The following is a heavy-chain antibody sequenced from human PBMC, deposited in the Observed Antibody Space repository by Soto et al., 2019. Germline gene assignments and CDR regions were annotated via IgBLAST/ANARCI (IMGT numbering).Heavy chain of an antibody. CDR2: IYYSGST. CDR3: ARGLVVVVTYAFDI. D-gene: IGHD3-22*01. J-gene: IGHJ3*02. V-gene: IGHV4-31*03. Sequence: SETLSLTCTVSGGSISSGGYYWSWIRQHPGKGLEWIGYIYYSGSTYYNPSLKSRVTISVDTSKNQFSLKLSSVTAADTAVYYCARGLVVVVTYAFDIWGQGTMVTVSS. CDR1: GGSISSGGYY.